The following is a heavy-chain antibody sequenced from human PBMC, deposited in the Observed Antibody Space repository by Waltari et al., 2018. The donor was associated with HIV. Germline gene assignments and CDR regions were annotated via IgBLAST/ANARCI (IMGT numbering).Heavy chain of an antibody. CDR1: GGSLSSSSYY. V-gene: IGHV4-39*01. J-gene: IGHJ4*02. D-gene: IGHD6-13*01. CDR3: ARPYSSSWYYFDY. CDR2: IYYSGST. Sequence: QLQLQESGPGLVKPSETLSLICSVPGGSLSSSSYYWGWIRQPPGKGLEWIGSIYYSGSTYYNPSLKSRVTISVDTSKNQFSLKLSSVTAADTAVYYCARPYSSSWYYFDYWGQGTLVTVSS.